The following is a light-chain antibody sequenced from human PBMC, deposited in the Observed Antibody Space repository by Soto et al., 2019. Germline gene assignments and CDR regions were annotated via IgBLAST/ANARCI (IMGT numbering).Light chain of an antibody. CDR1: RSVLGGYNY. V-gene: IGLV2-8*01. J-gene: IGLJ1*01. Sequence: QAVLAHPPSESGPPGESVTIACSGTRSVLGGYNYISRYQQRPGKAPKRRIYGVSKRPSGVRDRFSGSNSGNTASLTVSGLQAEDEADYYCSSYAGSNNYVFGTGRKVIGL. CDR3: SSYAGSNNYV. CDR2: GVS.